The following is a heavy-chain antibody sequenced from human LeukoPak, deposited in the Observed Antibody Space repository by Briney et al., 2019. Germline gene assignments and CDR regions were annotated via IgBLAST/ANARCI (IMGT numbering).Heavy chain of an antibody. CDR1: GGSISSGGYS. CDR3: ARTGTRAWFDP. J-gene: IGHJ5*02. Sequence: SETLSLTCAVSGGSISSGGYSWSWIRQPPGKGLEWIGYIYYSGSTYYNPSLKSRVTISVDTSKNQFSLKLSSVTAADTAVYYCARTGTRAWFDPWGQGTLVTVSS. D-gene: IGHD1-14*01. CDR2: IYYSGST. V-gene: IGHV4-30-4*07.